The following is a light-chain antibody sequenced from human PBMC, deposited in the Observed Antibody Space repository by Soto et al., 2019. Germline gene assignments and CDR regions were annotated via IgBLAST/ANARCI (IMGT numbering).Light chain of an antibody. CDR1: QGIGNY. V-gene: IGKV1-27*01. J-gene: IGKJ4*01. CDR3: QKHNAAPLT. CDR2: TSS. Sequence: DIQMTQSPSSLSASVGDRVTIPCRASQGIGNYLAWYQQKPGKVPKLLIYTSSTLQSGVPSRFSGSGSGTDFTLTISNLQPEDVATYYCQKHNAAPLTCGEGTKVDIK.